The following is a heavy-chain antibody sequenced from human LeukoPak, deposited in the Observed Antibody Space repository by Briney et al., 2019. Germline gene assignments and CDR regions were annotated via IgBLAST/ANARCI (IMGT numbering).Heavy chain of an antibody. V-gene: IGHV1-69*05. CDR3: ARERPPGDSSNWFLEGYFDI. J-gene: IGHJ4*02. Sequence: SVKVSCKASGGTFNSYAITWVRQAPGQGLEWMGRIIPIFGTANYAQKFQGRVTITTDESTSTAYMELSTLRSDDTAVYYCARERPPGDSSNWFLEGYFDIWGQGTLVTVSS. CDR1: GGTFNSYA. D-gene: IGHD6-13*01. CDR2: IIPIFGTA.